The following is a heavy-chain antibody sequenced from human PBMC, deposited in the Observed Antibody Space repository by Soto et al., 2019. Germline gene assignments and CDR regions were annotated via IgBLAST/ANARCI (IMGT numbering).Heavy chain of an antibody. CDR2: INAGNGNT. J-gene: IGHJ4*02. V-gene: IGHV1-3*01. CDR3: ARDLGGWPDY. CDR1: GYTFTSYA. Sequence: GTSVKLSCEASGYTFTSYAIHWVRQAPGQRLEWMGWINAGNGNTKYSQKFQDRVTITRDTSASTAYMELSSLRSEDTAVYYCARDLGGWPDYWGQGTLVTVSS. D-gene: IGHD6-19*01.